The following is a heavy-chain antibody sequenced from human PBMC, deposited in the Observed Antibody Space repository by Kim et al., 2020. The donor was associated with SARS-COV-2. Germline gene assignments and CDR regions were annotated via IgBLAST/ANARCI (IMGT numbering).Heavy chain of an antibody. D-gene: IGHD3-3*01. CDR3: ARTTDF. CDR2: ACNGGT. Sequence: ACNGGTKYSQKFQGRVTLARDTSASTHYLELSSLTSEDTAVYYCARTTDFWGQGTLVTVSS. J-gene: IGHJ4*02. V-gene: IGHV1-3*01.